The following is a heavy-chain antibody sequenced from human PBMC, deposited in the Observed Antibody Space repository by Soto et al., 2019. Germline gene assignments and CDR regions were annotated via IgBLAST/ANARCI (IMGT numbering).Heavy chain of an antibody. Sequence: QVQLQESGPGLVKPSQTLSLTCTVSGGSISSGGTGSYWTWIRQLPGKGLEWIGYIYYTGNTYYTPSLKSRPTISIDTSETRFSLTLTSVTAADPAVYFCASGHDAYKVRYWGQGTLVTVSS. CDR2: IYYTGNT. CDR3: ASGHDAYKVRY. J-gene: IGHJ4*02. V-gene: IGHV4-31*03. D-gene: IGHD1-1*01. CDR1: GGSISSGGTGSY.